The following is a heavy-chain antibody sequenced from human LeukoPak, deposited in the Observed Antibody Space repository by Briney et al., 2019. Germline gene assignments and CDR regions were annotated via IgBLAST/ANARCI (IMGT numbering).Heavy chain of an antibody. CDR1: GGSISSHY. V-gene: IGHV4-59*11. J-gene: IGHJ5*02. Sequence: SETLSLTCTVSGGSISSHYWSWIRQPPGKGLEWIGYIYYSGSTNYNPSLKSRVTISVDTSKNQFSLKLSSVTAADTAVYYCARNSGYTIFGVVLNWFDPWGQGTLVTVSS. D-gene: IGHD3-3*01. CDR2: IYYSGST. CDR3: ARNSGYTIFGVVLNWFDP.